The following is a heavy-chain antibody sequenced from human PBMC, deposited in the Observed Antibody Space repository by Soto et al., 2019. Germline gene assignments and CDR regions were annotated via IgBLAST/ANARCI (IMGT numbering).Heavy chain of an antibody. J-gene: IGHJ4*02. CDR3: ARHFSVDXXDY. Sequence: SETLSLTCAVSGGSISSGGYSWSWIRQPPGKGLEWIGSIYYSGTTYYNPSLKSRVTISVDRSKNQFSLKLSSVTAAVTSVYYCARHFSVDXXDYWGQGAXVTV. CDR2: IYYSGTT. V-gene: IGHV4-30-2*03. CDR1: GGSISSGGYS.